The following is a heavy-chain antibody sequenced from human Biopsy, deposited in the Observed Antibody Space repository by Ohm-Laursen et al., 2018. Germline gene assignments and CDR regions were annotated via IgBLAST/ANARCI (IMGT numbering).Heavy chain of an antibody. Sequence: SQTLSLTCTVSGVSISVDGYYWARIRQLPGKGLDWIGYIYHSGTTYYNPSLKSRLTMSVDTSKNEFSLRLRSVTAADTAVYFCATFRASWDTTQGGDYWGQGTLVTVSS. CDR3: ATFRASWDTTQGGDY. CDR1: GVSISVDGYY. J-gene: IGHJ4*02. D-gene: IGHD1-26*01. CDR2: IYHSGTT. V-gene: IGHV4-31*03.